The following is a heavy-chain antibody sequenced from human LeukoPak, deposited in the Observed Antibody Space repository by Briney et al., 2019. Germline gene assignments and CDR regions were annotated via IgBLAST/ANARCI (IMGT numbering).Heavy chain of an antibody. CDR1: GYTFTSYD. V-gene: IGHV1-2*02. Sequence: GASVKVSCKASGYTFTSYDINWVRQATGQGLEWMGWINPNSGGTNYAQKFQGRVTMTRDTSISTAYMELSRLRSDDTAVYYCARILRGYYFDYWGQGTLVTVSS. CDR2: INPNSGGT. J-gene: IGHJ4*02. CDR3: ARILRGYYFDY. D-gene: IGHD3-9*01.